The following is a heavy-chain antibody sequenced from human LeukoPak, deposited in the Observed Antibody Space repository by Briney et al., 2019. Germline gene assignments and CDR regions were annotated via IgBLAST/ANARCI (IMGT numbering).Heavy chain of an antibody. V-gene: IGHV3-64D*06. CDR1: GFTFSRYA. J-gene: IGHJ3*02. CDR3: VKSAGFDWLSPLDAFDI. CDR2: ISSSGRST. D-gene: IGHD3-9*01. Sequence: PGGSLRLSCSASGFTFSRYAMHWVRQAPGKGLEYVSAISSSGRSTYYADSVKGRFTISRDNSKDTLYLQMSSLRAEDTTVYYCVKSAGFDWLSPLDAFDIWGQGTMVTVSS.